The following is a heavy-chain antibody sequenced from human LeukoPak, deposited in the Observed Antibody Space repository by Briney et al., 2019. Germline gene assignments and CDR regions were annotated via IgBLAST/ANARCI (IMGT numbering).Heavy chain of an antibody. J-gene: IGHJ4*02. D-gene: IGHD4-17*01. CDR1: GFTFSGYW. CDR2: IKQDGSEK. CDR3: AKTTVRPHKYYFDY. V-gene: IGHV3-7*01. Sequence: GGSLRLSCAASGFTFSGYWMSWVRQAPGKGLEWVANIKQDGSEKYYVDAVKGRFTISRDNAKNSLYLQMNSLRAEDTAVYYCAKTTVRPHKYYFDYWGQGTLVTVSS.